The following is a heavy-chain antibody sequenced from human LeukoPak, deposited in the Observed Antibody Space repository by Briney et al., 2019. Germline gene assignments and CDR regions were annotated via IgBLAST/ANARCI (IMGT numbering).Heavy chain of an antibody. Sequence: GGSLRLSCAASGFSFSSYAMSWVRQAPGKGLEWISYISGSGFTIHYADSVKGRFTISRDNAKNSLYLQMNSLRAEDTAVYYCAKATGYLLWGQGTLVTVSS. V-gene: IGHV3-48*01. CDR1: GFSFSSYA. CDR3: AKATGYLL. J-gene: IGHJ4*02. CDR2: ISGSGFTI. D-gene: IGHD1-14*01.